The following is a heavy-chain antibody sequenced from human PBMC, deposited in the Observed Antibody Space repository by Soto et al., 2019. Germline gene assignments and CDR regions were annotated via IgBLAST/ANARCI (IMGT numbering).Heavy chain of an antibody. V-gene: IGHV4-61*08. CDR2: MYNTGST. J-gene: IGHJ6*02. Sequence: PSETLSLTCTVYGGSISSGGYYWSWIRQPPGKGLEWIGYMYNTGSTVYNPSFKSRVTISVDTSKSQFSLRLNSVTAADTAVYYCARDLWGYCGTDCYPLDVWGQGTTVTVSS. CDR1: GGSISSGGYY. D-gene: IGHD2-21*02. CDR3: ARDLWGYCGTDCYPLDV.